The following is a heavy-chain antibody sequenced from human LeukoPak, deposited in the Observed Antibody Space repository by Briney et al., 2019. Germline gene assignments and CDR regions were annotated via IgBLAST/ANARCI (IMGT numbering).Heavy chain of an antibody. CDR1: GFTFSSYE. Sequence: GGSLRLSCAASGFTFSSYEMNWVRQAPGKGLEWVSYISSGGSTKYYADSVKGRFTNSRDNAKNSLYLQMNSLRPEDTATYFCARDSTFPYSTGPFDYWGQGTLVTVSS. D-gene: IGHD2-8*02. CDR3: ARDSTFPYSTGPFDY. CDR2: ISSGGSTK. V-gene: IGHV3-48*03. J-gene: IGHJ4*02.